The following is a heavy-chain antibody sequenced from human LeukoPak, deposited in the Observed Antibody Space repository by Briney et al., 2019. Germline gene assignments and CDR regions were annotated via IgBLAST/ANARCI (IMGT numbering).Heavy chain of an antibody. V-gene: IGHV1-3*01. CDR3: ARGRGDYGLFDY. CDR1: GYPFTSYA. CDR2: INAGNGNT. Sequence: ASVKVSCKASGYPFTSYAMHWVRQAPGQRLEGMGWINAGNGNTKYSQKFQGRVTITRDTSASTAYMELSSLRSEDTAVYYCARGRGDYGLFDYWGQGTLVTVSS. D-gene: IGHD4/OR15-4a*01. J-gene: IGHJ4*02.